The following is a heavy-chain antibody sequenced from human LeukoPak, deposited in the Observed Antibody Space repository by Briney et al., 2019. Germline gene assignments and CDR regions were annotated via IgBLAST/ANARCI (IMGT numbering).Heavy chain of an antibody. V-gene: IGHV1-46*01. J-gene: IGHJ5*02. CDR2: INPSGTGT. CDR1: GYTITNNY. CDR3: ATDHSMADTAWCFDP. D-gene: IGHD2-15*01. Sequence: ASVKVSCKASGYTITNNYMHWVRQAPGQGLEWMGVINPSGTGTSYAQKFQGRVTMTRDTSTSTLYMELSSLRSEDTAFYYCATDHSMADTAWCFDPWGQGTLVTVSS.